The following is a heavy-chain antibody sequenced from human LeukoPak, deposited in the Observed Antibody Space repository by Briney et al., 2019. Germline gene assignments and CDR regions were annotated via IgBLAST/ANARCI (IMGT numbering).Heavy chain of an antibody. J-gene: IGHJ5*02. CDR1: GFTFSTFA. Sequence: GGSLRLSCAASGFTFSTFAMIWVRQPPGKGLEWVSSIFPSGGEIHYADSVRGRFTISRDNSKSTLSLQMNSLRPEDTAVYYCAKDSWTYFTWLDPWGQGTLVTVSS. CDR2: IFPSGGEI. D-gene: IGHD2-15*01. V-gene: IGHV3-23*01. CDR3: AKDSWTYFTWLDP.